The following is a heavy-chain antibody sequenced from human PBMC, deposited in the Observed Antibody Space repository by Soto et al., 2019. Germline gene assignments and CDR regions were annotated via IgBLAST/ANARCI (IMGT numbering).Heavy chain of an antibody. V-gene: IGHV2-5*01. D-gene: IGHD1-26*01. Sequence: SGPTLVNPTQTLTLTCTFSGFSLSSIGVAVGWIRQPPGKALEWLALLYWNDDRRYSPSLKSRLTITKDTSKNQVVLTMTNMDPADTATYYCAHSASVPCCYYFDSWGQGTLVTVSS. CDR3: AHSASVPCCYYFDS. J-gene: IGHJ4*02. CDR1: GFSLSSIGVA. CDR2: LYWNDDR.